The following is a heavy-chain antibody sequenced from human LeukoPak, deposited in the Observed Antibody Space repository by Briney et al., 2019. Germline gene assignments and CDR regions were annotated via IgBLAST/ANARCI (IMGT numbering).Heavy chain of an antibody. CDR3: AKDMTTVTIADAFEI. D-gene: IGHD4-17*01. V-gene: IGHV3-7*03. CDR1: GFAFSTYW. CDR2: IKKDGSGT. Sequence: GGSLRLSCAASGFAFSTYWMSWVRQAPGKGLEWVANIKKDGSGTYYVDSVKGRFTISRDNAENSLFLQMNSLRAEDTAVYYCAKDMTTVTIADAFEIWGQGTMVTVSS. J-gene: IGHJ3*02.